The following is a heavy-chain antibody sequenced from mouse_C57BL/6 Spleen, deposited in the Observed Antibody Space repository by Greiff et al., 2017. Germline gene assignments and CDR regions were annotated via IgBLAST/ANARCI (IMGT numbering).Heavy chain of an antibody. J-gene: IGHJ4*01. V-gene: IGHV1-80*01. Sequence: VQLQQSGAELVKPGASVKISCKASGYAFSSYWMNWVKQRPGKGLEWIGQIYPGDGDTNYNGKFKGKATLTADKSSSTAYMQLSSLTSEDSAVYCCARPWDGYYAMDYWGQGTSVTVSS. CDR3: ARPWDGYYAMDY. D-gene: IGHD4-1*01. CDR2: IYPGDGDT. CDR1: GYAFSSYW.